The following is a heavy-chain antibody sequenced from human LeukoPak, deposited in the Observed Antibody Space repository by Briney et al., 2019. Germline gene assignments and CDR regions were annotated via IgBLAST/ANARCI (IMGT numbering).Heavy chain of an antibody. J-gene: IGHJ4*02. CDR3: ARYSIAAAGREYYFDY. Sequence: TSETLSLTCTVSGGSISSYYWSRIRQPPGKGLEWIGYIYYSGSTNYNPSLKSRVTISVDTSKNQFSLKLSSVTAADTAVYYCARYSIAAAGREYYFDYWGQGTLVTVSS. CDR2: IYYSGST. D-gene: IGHD6-13*01. CDR1: GGSISSYY. V-gene: IGHV4-59*01.